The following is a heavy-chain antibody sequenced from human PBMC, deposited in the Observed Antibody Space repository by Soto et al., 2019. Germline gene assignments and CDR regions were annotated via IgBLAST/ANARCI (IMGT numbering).Heavy chain of an antibody. CDR1: GFTFSSYG. V-gene: IGHV3-21*01. Sequence: GGSLRLSCAASGFTFSSYGMNLVRQAPGKGLECVSSISSSSSYIYYADSVKRRFTISRDKAKNSLYLQMNSLRAEDPAVYYCARASYYYDSRGYLDAFAIWGQGTLATLSS. J-gene: IGHJ3*02. CDR2: ISSSSSYI. D-gene: IGHD3-22*01. CDR3: ARASYYYDSRGYLDAFAI.